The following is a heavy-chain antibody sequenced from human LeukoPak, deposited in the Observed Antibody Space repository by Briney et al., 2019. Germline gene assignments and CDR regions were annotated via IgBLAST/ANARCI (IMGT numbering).Heavy chain of an antibody. CDR1: GFTFSSYS. J-gene: IGHJ4*02. CDR3: ARCLWDIVVVIPANDY. CDR2: ITSSSSYI. D-gene: IGHD2-15*01. V-gene: IGHV3-21*01. Sequence: GGSLRLSCAASGFTFSSYSMNRIRQAPGKGLEWVSSITSSSSYIYYADSVKGRFTISRDNAKNSLYLQMNSLRAEDTAVYYCARCLWDIVVVIPANDYWGQGTLVTVSS.